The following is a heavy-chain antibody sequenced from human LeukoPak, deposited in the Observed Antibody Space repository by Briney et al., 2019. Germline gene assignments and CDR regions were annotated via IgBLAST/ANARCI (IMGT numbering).Heavy chain of an antibody. V-gene: IGHV4-30-4*01. Sequence: SETLSLTCTVSGGSISSGDYYWSWIRQPPGKGLEWIGYIYYSGSTYYNPSLKSRVTISVDTSKNQFSLKLSSATAADTAVYYCARGSVTTTWYWGQGTLVTVSS. CDR2: IYYSGST. CDR1: GGSISSGDYY. CDR3: ARGSVTTTWY. D-gene: IGHD4-11*01. J-gene: IGHJ4*02.